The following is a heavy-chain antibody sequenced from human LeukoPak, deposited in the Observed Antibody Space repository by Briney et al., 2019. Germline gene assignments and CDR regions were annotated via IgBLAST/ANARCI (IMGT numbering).Heavy chain of an antibody. Sequence: GESLKISCKGSGYSFTSYWIGWVRQMPGKGLEWMGMIYPGDSDTRYSPSFQGQVTISADKSISTAYLQWSSLKASDTAMYYCARHELDPDWYFDLWGRGTLVTVSS. CDR2: IYPGDSDT. CDR3: ARHELDPDWYFDL. CDR1: GYSFTSYW. J-gene: IGHJ2*01. D-gene: IGHD6-13*01. V-gene: IGHV5-51*01.